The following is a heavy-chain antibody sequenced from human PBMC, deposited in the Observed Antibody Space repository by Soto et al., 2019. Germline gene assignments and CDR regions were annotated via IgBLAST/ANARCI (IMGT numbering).Heavy chain of an antibody. Sequence: PSETLSLTCIVSSGSISSSPNYWSWIRQPPGKGLEWVGYIYYAGSTSYNPSLKSRVTISLDTSKSQFSLSLSSVTASDTAVYYCARLGAYYQSLDPWGPGTLVTVSS. V-gene: IGHV4-61*05. CDR2: IYYAGST. CDR1: SGSISSSPNY. CDR3: ARLGAYYQSLDP. D-gene: IGHD2-21*01. J-gene: IGHJ5*02.